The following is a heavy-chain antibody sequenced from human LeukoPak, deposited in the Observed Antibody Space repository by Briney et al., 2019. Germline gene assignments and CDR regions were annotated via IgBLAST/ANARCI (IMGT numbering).Heavy chain of an antibody. CDR2: IKQDGSEK. Sequence: PGGSLRLSCAASGFTFSSYWMSWVRQAPGNGLEWVANIKQDGSEKYYVDSVKGRFTISRDNAKNSLYLQMNSLRAEDTAVYYCARAGYDILTAYPVYFDYWGQGTLVTVSS. J-gene: IGHJ4*02. CDR1: GFTFSSYW. D-gene: IGHD3-9*01. CDR3: ARAGYDILTAYPVYFDY. V-gene: IGHV3-7*01.